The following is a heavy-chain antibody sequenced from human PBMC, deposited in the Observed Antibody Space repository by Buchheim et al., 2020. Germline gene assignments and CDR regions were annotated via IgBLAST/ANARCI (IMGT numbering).Heavy chain of an antibody. Sequence: QVQLQESGPGLVKPSETLSLTCTVSGGSISSYYWSWIRQPPGKGLEWIGYIYYSGSTNYNPSLKSRVTISVDTSKNQFSLKLSSVTAADTAVYYCAGGSVGYCSGGSCYPSNLIRRGMDVWGQGTT. J-gene: IGHJ6*02. D-gene: IGHD2-15*01. V-gene: IGHV4-59*01. CDR2: IYYSGST. CDR3: AGGSVGYCSGGSCYPSNLIRRGMDV. CDR1: GGSISSYY.